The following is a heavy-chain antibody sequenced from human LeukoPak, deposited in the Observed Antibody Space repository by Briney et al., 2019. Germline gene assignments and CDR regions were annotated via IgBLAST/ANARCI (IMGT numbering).Heavy chain of an antibody. D-gene: IGHD3-9*01. CDR1: GGSFSGYY. CDR3: ARGHDSGYFDLFFDY. V-gene: IGHV4-34*01. J-gene: IGHJ4*02. CDR2: INHSGST. Sequence: SETLSLTCAVYGGSFSGYYWSWIRQPPGKGLEWIGEINHSGSTNYNPSLKSRVTISVDTSKNQFSLKLSSVTAADTAVYYCARGHDSGYFDLFFDYWGQGTLVTVS.